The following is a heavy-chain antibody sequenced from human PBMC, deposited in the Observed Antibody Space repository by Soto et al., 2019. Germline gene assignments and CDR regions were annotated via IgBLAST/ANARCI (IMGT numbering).Heavy chain of an antibody. J-gene: IGHJ5*02. Sequence: TLSLTCAISGDSVSSNTASWNWIRQSPSRGLEWLGRTYLRSKWYNDYAVSVKSRIIINPDTSNNQFSLQLNSVTPEDTAVYFCAKGDNLGPKTGYAFDPWGQGIMVTVS. CDR1: GDSVSSNTAS. CDR2: TYLRSKWYN. D-gene: IGHD5-12*01. V-gene: IGHV6-1*01. CDR3: AKGDNLGPKTGYAFDP.